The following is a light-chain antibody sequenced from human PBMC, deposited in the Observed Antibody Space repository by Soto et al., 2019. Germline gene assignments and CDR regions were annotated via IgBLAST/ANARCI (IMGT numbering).Light chain of an antibody. CDR2: AAS. J-gene: IGKJ3*01. CDR1: QSINSY. V-gene: IGKV1-39*01. Sequence: DIQMTQSPSSLSASVGDRVTITCRASQSINSYLNWYQQEPGKAPKFLIYAASSLHSGVPSRFSGSGSGTEFTLTISSLQPDDFATYYCQQGDSFPVTFGPGTKVDIK. CDR3: QQGDSFPVT.